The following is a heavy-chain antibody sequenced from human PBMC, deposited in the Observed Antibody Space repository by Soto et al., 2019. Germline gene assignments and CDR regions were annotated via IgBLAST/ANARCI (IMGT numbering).Heavy chain of an antibody. CDR3: ARVRSQWLVHEGRLYYGMDV. V-gene: IGHV1-69*13. J-gene: IGHJ6*02. Sequence: SVKVSCKASGSTFSSYAIRWVRQAPGQGLEWMGGIIPIFGTANYAQKFQGRVTITADESTSTAYMELSSLRPEDTAVYYCARVRSQWLVHEGRLYYGMDVWGQGTTVTVSS. CDR2: IIPIFGTA. D-gene: IGHD6-19*01. CDR1: GSTFSSYA.